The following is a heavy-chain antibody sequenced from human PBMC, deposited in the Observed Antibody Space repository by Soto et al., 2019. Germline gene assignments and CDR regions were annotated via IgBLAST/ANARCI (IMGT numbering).Heavy chain of an antibody. CDR2: ISAYNGNT. D-gene: IGHD6-19*01. CDR3: ATSPSGWYLTLYY. CDR1: GYTFTSYG. V-gene: IGHV1-18*01. J-gene: IGHJ4*02. Sequence: EASVEVSCRASGYTFTSYGISWVRQAPGQGLEWMGWISAYNGNTNYAQKLQGRVTMTTDTSTSTAYMELRSLRSDDTAVYYCATSPSGWYLTLYYWGQGTLVTVSS.